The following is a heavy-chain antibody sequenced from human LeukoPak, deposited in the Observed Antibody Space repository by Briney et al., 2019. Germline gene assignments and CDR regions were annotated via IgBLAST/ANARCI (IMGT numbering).Heavy chain of an antibody. CDR2: IYYSGST. V-gene: IGHV4-39*07. CDR3: RSSSGYSEGFDY. CDR1: GGSISSSSYY. Sequence: SETLSLTCTVSGGSISSSSYYWGWIRQPPGKGLEWIGSIYYSGSTYYNPSLKSRVTISVDTSKNQFSLKLSSVTAADTAVYYCRSSSGYSEGFDYWGQGTLVTVSS. D-gene: IGHD3-22*01. J-gene: IGHJ4*02.